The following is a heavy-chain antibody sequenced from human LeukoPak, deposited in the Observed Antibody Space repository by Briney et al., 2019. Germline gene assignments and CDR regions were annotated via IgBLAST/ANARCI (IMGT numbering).Heavy chain of an antibody. Sequence: SETLSLTRTVSLGSTISYYWSWIRQPAGKGGEGIGYIHYSVSTTYNPSLRSRVAISVDQCKRQFSLKLSSVTAADTAVYYCARELSYYYGSGSYEGAFDIWGQGTMVTVSS. CDR2: IHYSVST. D-gene: IGHD3-10*01. V-gene: IGHV4-59*01. J-gene: IGHJ3*02. CDR1: LGSTISYY. CDR3: ARELSYYYGSGSYEGAFDI.